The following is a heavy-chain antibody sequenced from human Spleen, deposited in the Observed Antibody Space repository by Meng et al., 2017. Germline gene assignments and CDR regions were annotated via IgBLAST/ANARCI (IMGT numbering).Heavy chain of an antibody. CDR3: AREAITMLRGLIIDYYYGMDV. CDR2: IYSGGKT. Sequence: ETLSLTCAASGFTVSSNSMNWVRQAPGKGLEWVSFIYSGGKTYYADSVKGRFTISRDNSKNTLYLQMNNLRAEDTAVYYCAREAITMLRGLIIDYYYGMDVWGQGTTVTVSS. V-gene: IGHV3-66*02. D-gene: IGHD3-10*01. CDR1: GFTVSSNS. J-gene: IGHJ6*02.